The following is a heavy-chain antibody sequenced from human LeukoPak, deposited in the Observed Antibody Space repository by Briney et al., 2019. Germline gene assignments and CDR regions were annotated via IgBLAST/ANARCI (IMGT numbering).Heavy chain of an antibody. J-gene: IGHJ4*02. CDR2: INSDGSWT. CDR1: GNYW. D-gene: IGHD2-2*01. V-gene: IGHV3-74*01. CDR3: VSFYETN. Sequence: GGSLRLSCEASGNYWMHWVRQAPGKGLVWVSNINSDGSWTGYADSVKGRFTISKDNAKNTVYLQMNNLRAEDTAVYYCVSFYETNWGRGTLVTVSS.